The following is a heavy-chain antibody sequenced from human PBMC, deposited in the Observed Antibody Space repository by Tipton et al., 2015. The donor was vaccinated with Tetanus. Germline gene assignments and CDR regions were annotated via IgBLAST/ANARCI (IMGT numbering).Heavy chain of an antibody. V-gene: IGHV4-31*03. CDR2: ISNRGNS. CDR1: GGSINTGDFL. CDR3: AAESARGNNWFDP. Sequence: TLSLTCTVSGGSINTGDFLWTWIRQHPRTGLEWIGYISNRGNSYSNPSLKGRVSLSVDKSASQFSLRLTSVTSADSAVYYCAAESARGNNWFDPGGQGVLVNVSS. J-gene: IGHJ5*02.